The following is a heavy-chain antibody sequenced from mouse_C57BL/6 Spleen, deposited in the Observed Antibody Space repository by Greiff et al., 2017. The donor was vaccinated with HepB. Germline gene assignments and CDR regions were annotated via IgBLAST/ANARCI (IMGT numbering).Heavy chain of an antibody. CDR3: ARPSGNPGYFDY. Sequence: EVNLVESGGDLVKPGGSLKLSCAASGFTFSSYGMSWVRQTPDKRLEWVATISSGGSYTYYPDSVKGRFTISRDNAKNTLYLQMSSLKSEDTAMYYCARPSGNPGYFDYWGQGTTLTVSS. J-gene: IGHJ2*01. D-gene: IGHD2-1*01. CDR2: ISSGGSYT. CDR1: GFTFSSYG. V-gene: IGHV5-6*01.